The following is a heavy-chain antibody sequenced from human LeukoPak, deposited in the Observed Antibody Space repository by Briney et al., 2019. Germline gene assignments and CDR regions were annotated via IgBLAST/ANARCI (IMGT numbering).Heavy chain of an antibody. Sequence: SETLSLTCTVSGGSISSSSYYWGWIRQPPGKGLEWIGSIYYSGSTYYNPSLKSRVTISVDTSKNQFSLKLSSATAADTAVYYCASLDSSSWYYFDYWGQGTLVTVSS. CDR3: ASLDSSSWYYFDY. CDR1: GGSISSSSYY. J-gene: IGHJ4*02. V-gene: IGHV4-39*01. D-gene: IGHD6-13*01. CDR2: IYYSGST.